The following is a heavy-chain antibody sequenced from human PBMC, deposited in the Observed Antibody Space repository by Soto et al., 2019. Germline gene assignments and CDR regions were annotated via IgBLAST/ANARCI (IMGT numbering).Heavy chain of an antibody. Sequence: QVQLQQWGAGLLKPSETLSLTCAVYGGSLSGYYWSWIRQPPGKALEWIGEFNHSGDTNYNPFLKSRVTISVDTSKNQLFLNLSSVTAADTAMYYCARHHVRGRTIAGAAEFWGQGTLVTVSS. CDR2: FNHSGDT. D-gene: IGHD1-26*01. J-gene: IGHJ4*02. CDR1: GGSLSGYY. V-gene: IGHV4-34*01. CDR3: ARHHVRGRTIAGAAEF.